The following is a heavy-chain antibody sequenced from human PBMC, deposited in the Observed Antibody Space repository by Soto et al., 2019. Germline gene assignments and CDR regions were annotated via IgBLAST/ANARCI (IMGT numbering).Heavy chain of an antibody. Sequence: KPSEPLSLTCAVYGGSFSGYYWSWIRQPPGKGLEWIGEINHSGSTNYNPSLKSRVTISVDTSKNQFSLKLSSVTAADTAVYYCAGRAFRSGCHSCFDDPGQGTLVTV. V-gene: IGHV4-34*01. CDR1: GGSFSGYY. CDR3: AGRAFRSGCHSCFDD. D-gene: IGHD6-25*01. CDR2: INHSGST. J-gene: IGHJ4*02.